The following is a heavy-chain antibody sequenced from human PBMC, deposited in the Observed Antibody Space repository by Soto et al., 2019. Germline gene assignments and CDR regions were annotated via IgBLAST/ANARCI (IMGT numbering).Heavy chain of an antibody. V-gene: IGHV1-3*04. J-gene: IGHJ4*02. CDR3: AREAGVAYGGYPLDS. CDR2: INTGNGNT. CDR1: GCTFSAYP. Sequence: APVKVSCKASGCTFSAYPMHWVRQAPGQRLEWMGWINTGNGNTKYSQKFQGRVTISRDTSARTAYLKLSSLRSEDTAIYYCAREAGVAYGGYPLDSWGQGTLVTVSS. D-gene: IGHD4-17*01.